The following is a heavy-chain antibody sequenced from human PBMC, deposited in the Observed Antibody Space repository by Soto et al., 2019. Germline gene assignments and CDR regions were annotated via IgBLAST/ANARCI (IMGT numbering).Heavy chain of an antibody. CDR2: ISWNSGSI. CDR1: GFTFDDYA. CDR3: AKDIGDIVVVPAAIRSFAFDI. Sequence: GGSLRLSCAASGFTFDDYAMHWVRQAPGKGLEWVSGISWNSGSIGYADSVKGRFTISRDNAKNSLYLQMNSLRAEDTALYYCAKDIGDIVVVPAAIRSFAFDIWGQGTMVTVSS. J-gene: IGHJ3*02. V-gene: IGHV3-9*01. D-gene: IGHD2-2*01.